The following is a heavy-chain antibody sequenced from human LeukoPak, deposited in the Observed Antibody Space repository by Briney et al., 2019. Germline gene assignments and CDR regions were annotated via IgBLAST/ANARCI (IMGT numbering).Heavy chain of an antibody. CDR2: INSDGSST. CDR3: ARERTVVVPAANGYAFDI. Sequence: PGGSLRLSCAASGFTFSSYWMHWVRQAPGKGLVWVSRINSDGSSTSYADSVKGRFTISRDNAKNSLYLQMNSLRAEDTALYYCARERTVVVPAANGYAFDIWGQGTMVTVSS. V-gene: IGHV3-74*01. J-gene: IGHJ3*02. CDR1: GFTFSSYW. D-gene: IGHD2-2*01.